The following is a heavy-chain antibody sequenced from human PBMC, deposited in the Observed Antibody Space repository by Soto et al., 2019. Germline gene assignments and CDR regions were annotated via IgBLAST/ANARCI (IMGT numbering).Heavy chain of an antibody. D-gene: IGHD2-2*01. CDR3: ATTRVGPCSSSICFSGIFDGMDV. CDR2: ISYDGTIT. V-gene: IGHV3-30-3*01. CDR1: VFTISNYG. Sequence: GALRLAGAAPVFTISNYGMHWVRQAPGKGLEWVAVISYDGTITYYADSVKGRFTISRDNSKNTLYLQMNSLRTEDTAVYYCATTRVGPCSSSICFSGIFDGMDVWGQGTTVTVSS. J-gene: IGHJ6*02.